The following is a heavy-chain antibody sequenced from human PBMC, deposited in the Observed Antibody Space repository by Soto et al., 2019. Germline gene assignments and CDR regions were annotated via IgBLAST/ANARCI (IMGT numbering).Heavy chain of an antibody. J-gene: IGHJ4*02. D-gene: IGHD2-15*01. CDR3: AKRSSGSWTFDS. Sequence: SETLSLTCTISSFSITNYYWNCIRQPTRKGLERIGYIIYSGSANYNPSIKSRENIAQDTSKNQISQDLRDVTYADMAIYYCAKRSSGSWTFDSWGRGTLVTVSS. V-gene: IGHV4-59*01. CDR2: IIYSGSA. CDR1: SFSITNYY.